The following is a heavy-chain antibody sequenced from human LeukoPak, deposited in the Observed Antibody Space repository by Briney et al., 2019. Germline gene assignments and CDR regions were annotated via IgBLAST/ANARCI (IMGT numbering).Heavy chain of an antibody. D-gene: IGHD4-23*01. CDR1: GGSISSYY. CDR2: IYTSGST. J-gene: IGHJ4*02. CDR3: ARGVYGGNGADFEFDY. Sequence: PSETLSLTCTVSGGSISSYYWSWIRQPAGKGLEWIGRIYTSGSTNYNPSLKSRVTISVDTSKNQFSLKLSSVTAADTAVYYCARGVYGGNGADFEFDYWGQGTLVTVSS. V-gene: IGHV4-4*07.